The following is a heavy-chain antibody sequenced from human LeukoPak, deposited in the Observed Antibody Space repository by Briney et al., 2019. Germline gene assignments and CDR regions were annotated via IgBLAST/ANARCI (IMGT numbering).Heavy chain of an antibody. D-gene: IGHD1-1*01. Sequence: SGTLSLTCAVSGGSISSSNWWSWVRQPPGKGLEWIGEIYHSGSTNYNPSLKSRVTISVDTSKNQFSLKLSSVTAADTAVYYCARRTMTEVFDYWGQGTLVTVSS. CDR2: IYHSGST. CDR1: GGSISSSNW. V-gene: IGHV4-4*02. CDR3: ARRTMTEVFDY. J-gene: IGHJ4*02.